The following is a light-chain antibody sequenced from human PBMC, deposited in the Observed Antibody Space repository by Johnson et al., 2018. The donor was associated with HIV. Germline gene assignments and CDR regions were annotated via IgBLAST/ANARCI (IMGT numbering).Light chain of an antibody. CDR3: GTWDSSLSAWFYV. CDR1: SSNIGNHY. CDR2: DNN. V-gene: IGLV1-51*01. J-gene: IGLJ1*01. Sequence: QSVLTQPPSVSAAPGQKVTISCSGTSSNIGNHYVSWYQLLPGTAPKLLIYDNNKRPSGIPDRFSGSKSGTSATLGITGLQTGDEADYYCGTWDSSLSAWFYVFGTGTKVTVL.